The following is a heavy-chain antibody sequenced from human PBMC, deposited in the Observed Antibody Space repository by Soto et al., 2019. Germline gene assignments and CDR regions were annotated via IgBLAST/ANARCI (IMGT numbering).Heavy chain of an antibody. Sequence: GESLKISCKGSGYSFTSYWISWVRQMLGKGLEWMGRIDPSDSYTNYSPSSQGHVTISADKSISTAYLQWSSLKASDTAMYYCARVDGITGTILLIDCWGQGTLVTVSS. D-gene: IGHD1-7*01. V-gene: IGHV5-10-1*01. CDR1: GYSFTSYW. CDR3: ARVDGITGTILLIDC. J-gene: IGHJ4*02. CDR2: IDPSDSYT.